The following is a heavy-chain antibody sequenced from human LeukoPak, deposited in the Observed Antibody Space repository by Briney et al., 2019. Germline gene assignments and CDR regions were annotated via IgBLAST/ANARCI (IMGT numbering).Heavy chain of an antibody. CDR2: ISYDGSNK. Sequence: GGSLRLSCAASGFTFSSYGMHWVRQAPGKGLEWVAVISYDGSNKYYADSVKGRFTISRDNSKNTLYLQMNSLRAEDTAVYYCARVPDREYYFDYWGQGTLVTVSS. V-gene: IGHV3-30*03. CDR1: GFTFSSYG. CDR3: ARVPDREYYFDY. D-gene: IGHD3-10*01. J-gene: IGHJ4*02.